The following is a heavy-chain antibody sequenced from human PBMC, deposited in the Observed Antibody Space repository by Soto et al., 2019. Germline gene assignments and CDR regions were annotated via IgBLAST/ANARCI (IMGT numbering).Heavy chain of an antibody. Sequence: QVQLVQSGAEVKKPGSSVKVSCKASGVTFSSYAISWVRQAPGQGLEWMGGIIPIFGTANYAQKFQGRVTITADESMSTGYMELSSLGYEDTAVYYCARDCGGDCSQYLPFDYWGQGTLVTVS. CDR1: GVTFSSYA. J-gene: IGHJ4*02. CDR3: ARDCGGDCSQYLPFDY. V-gene: IGHV1-69*01. D-gene: IGHD2-21*02. CDR2: IIPIFGTA.